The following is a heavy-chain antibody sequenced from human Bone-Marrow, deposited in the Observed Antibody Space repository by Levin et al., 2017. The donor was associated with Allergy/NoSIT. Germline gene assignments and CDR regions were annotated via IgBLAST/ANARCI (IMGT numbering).Heavy chain of an antibody. D-gene: IGHD2-2*01. V-gene: IGHV4-30-2*01. CDR1: GGSISSGGYS. CDR2: IYHSGST. Sequence: SETLSLTCAVSGGSISSGGYSWSWIRQPPGKGLEWIGYIYHSGSTYYNPSLKSRVTISVDRSKNQFSLRLSSVTAADTAVYYCARAQPGGKPAAMRDYYMDVWGKGTTVTVSS. CDR3: ARAQPGGKPAAMRDYYMDV. J-gene: IGHJ6*03.